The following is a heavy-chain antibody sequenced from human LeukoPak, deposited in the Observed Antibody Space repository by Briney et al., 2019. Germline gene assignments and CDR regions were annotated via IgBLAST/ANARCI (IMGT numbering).Heavy chain of an antibody. CDR2: IYHSGST. V-gene: IGHV4-38-2*02. CDR3: ARDRARITGTTPTLYFDY. CDR1: GYSISSGYY. D-gene: IGHD1-20*01. Sequence: SETLSLTCTVSGYSISSGYYWGWIRQPPGKGLEWIGSIYHSGSTYYNPSLKSRVTISVDTSKNQFSLKLSSVTAADTAVYYCARDRARITGTTPTLYFDYWGQGTLVTVSS. J-gene: IGHJ4*02.